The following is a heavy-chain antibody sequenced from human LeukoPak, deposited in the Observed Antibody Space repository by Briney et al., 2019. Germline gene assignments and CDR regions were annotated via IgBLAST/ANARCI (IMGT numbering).Heavy chain of an antibody. CDR2: IYYSGST. J-gene: IGHJ4*02. CDR1: GGSFSGYY. D-gene: IGHD2-2*01. Sequence: PSETLSLTCAVYGGSFSGYYWSWIRQPPGKGLDWIGNIYYSGSTNYSPSLKSRVTILVDTSKNQFSLKLSSVTAADTAVYYCARSRGNQPFDYWGRGTLVTVSS. CDR3: ARSRGNQPFDY. V-gene: IGHV4-59*01.